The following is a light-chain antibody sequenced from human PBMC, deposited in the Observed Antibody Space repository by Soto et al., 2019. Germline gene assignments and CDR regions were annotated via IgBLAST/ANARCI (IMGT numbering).Light chain of an antibody. Sequence: DIQMTQSPSSLSASVGDRVTITCRASQSISSYLNWYQQKPGKAPNLLIYDASTLHSGVPSRFSGGGSGTDFTLTISSLQPEDFATYYCQQVNVYPSTFGGGTRWIS. CDR2: DAS. CDR3: QQVNVYPST. J-gene: IGKJ4*01. V-gene: IGKV1-39*01. CDR1: QSISSY.